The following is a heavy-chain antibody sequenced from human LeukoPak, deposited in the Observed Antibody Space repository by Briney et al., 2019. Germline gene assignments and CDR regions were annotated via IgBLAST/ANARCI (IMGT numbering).Heavy chain of an antibody. CDR2: ISWNSGSI. CDR1: GFTFDDYA. V-gene: IGHV3-9*01. Sequence: GRSQRLSCAASGFTFDDYAMHWVRQAPGKGLEWVSGISWNSGSIGYADSVKGRFTISRDNAKNSLYLQMNSLRAEDTALYYCASTTLGRWGQGTLVTVSS. CDR3: ASTTLGR. J-gene: IGHJ4*02. D-gene: IGHD1-1*01.